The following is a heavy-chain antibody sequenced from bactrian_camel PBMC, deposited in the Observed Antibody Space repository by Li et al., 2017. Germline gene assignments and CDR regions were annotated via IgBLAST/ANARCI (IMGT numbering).Heavy chain of an antibody. Sequence: HVQLVESGGGSVQAGGSLRLSCTASGAIPTKYTYCMGWFRQAPGKEREGVATIDRVGTIDYGDSVKGRFTISQDNAKNTVYLQMNSLTPEDSALYYCASSAFLPAKERLTTTGYDYWSRGTQVTVS. CDR2: IDRVGTI. V-gene: IGHV3S53*01. D-gene: IGHD7*01. CDR1: GAIPTKYTYC. J-gene: IGHJ4*01. CDR3: ASSAFLPAKERLTTTGYDY.